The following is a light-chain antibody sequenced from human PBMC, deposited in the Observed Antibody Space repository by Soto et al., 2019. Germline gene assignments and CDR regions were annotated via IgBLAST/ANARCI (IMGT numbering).Light chain of an antibody. V-gene: IGKV3-20*01. Sequence: IVLTQSPDTLSLSPGEGATLSCRASQSVGSNFLAWYQQKPGQAPRLLIYGASKRASSIPDRFSGSGSGKGFTLTISWLEPEDFAVFYCQQYGTSRGTFGQGTKLEIK. J-gene: IGKJ2*01. CDR2: GAS. CDR3: QQYGTSRGT. CDR1: QSVGSNF.